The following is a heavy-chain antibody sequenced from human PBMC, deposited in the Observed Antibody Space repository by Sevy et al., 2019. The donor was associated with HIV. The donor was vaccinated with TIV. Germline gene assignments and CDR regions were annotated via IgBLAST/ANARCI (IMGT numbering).Heavy chain of an antibody. CDR2: ISTGRSTI. CDR1: GFTFISYS. J-gene: IGHJ6*02. Sequence: GGSLRLSCAASGFTFISYSFNWVRQAPGKGLEWLSYISTGRSTIYYVDSVKGRFTISRDNAKKSLYLQMNSLRVEDTAVYYCAREGGYSDQGMDVWGQGTTVTVSS. CDR3: AREGGYSDQGMDV. D-gene: IGHD5-18*01. V-gene: IGHV3-48*01.